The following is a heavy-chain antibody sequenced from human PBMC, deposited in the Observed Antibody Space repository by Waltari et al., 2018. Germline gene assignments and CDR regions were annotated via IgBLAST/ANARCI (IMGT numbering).Heavy chain of an antibody. V-gene: IGHV1-24*01. CDR3: TRDRVGYCSGGTCYSRWFDP. J-gene: IGHJ5*02. D-gene: IGHD2-15*01. CDR2: FDPEYGEA. CDR1: GYSLTESA. Sequence: QVQLVQSRAEVKKPGASVKVSCRVSGYSLTESALHWVRQAPGKGLEWLGGFDPEYGEAVYAQEFQGRVTMTEDTSKDTAYMELSSLTYEDTAVYYCTRDRVGYCSGGTCYSRWFDPWGQGTLVTVSS.